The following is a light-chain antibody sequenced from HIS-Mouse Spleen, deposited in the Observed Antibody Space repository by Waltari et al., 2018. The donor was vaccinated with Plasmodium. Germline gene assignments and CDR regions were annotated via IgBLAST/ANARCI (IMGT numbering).Light chain of an antibody. CDR1: PSVSSY. V-gene: IGKV3-11*01. CDR3: QQRSNWPRVLT. J-gene: IGKJ4*01. Sequence: EIVLTQSPATLSLSPGERATLSCRASPSVSSYLAWYQQKPGQAPRLLIYDASNRATGIPARFSGSGSGTDFTLTISSLEPEDFAFYYCQQRSNWPRVLTFGGGTKVEIK. CDR2: DAS.